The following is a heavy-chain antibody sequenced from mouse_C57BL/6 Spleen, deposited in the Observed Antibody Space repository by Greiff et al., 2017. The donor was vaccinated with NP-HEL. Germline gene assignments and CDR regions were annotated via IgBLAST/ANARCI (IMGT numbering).Heavy chain of an antibody. Sequence: VQLQQPGAELVKPGASVKLSCKASGYTFTSYWMHWVKQRPGRGLEWIGRIDPNSGGTKYNEKFKSKATLTVDKPSSTAYMQLSSLTSEDSAVYYCASSGYGYPYAMDYWGQGTSVTVSS. D-gene: IGHD2-2*01. CDR1: GYTFTSYW. CDR2: IDPNSGGT. V-gene: IGHV1-72*01. J-gene: IGHJ4*01. CDR3: ASSGYGYPYAMDY.